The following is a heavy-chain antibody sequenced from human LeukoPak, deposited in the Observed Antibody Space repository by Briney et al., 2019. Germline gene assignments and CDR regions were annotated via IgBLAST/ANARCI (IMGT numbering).Heavy chain of an antibody. V-gene: IGHV4-59*11. CDR1: GGSISSHY. CDR2: IYHNGNT. J-gene: IGHJ5*02. Sequence: SETLSLTCTVSGGSISSHYWTWIRQPPGKGLEWIGYIYHNGNTNYNPSLKGRVTMSIDTSKNQFSLKLNSLTAADTAVYYCARGHCSTTSCQLNWFDPWGQGTLVTASS. CDR3: ARGHCSTTSCQLNWFDP. D-gene: IGHD2-2*01.